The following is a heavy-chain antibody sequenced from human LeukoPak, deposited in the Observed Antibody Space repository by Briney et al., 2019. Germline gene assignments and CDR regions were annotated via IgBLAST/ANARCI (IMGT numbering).Heavy chain of an antibody. D-gene: IGHD2-21*02. J-gene: IGHJ4*02. CDR1: GYTFTSFG. Sequence: SVKVSCKASGYTFTSFGISWVRQAPGQGLEWMGRIIPILGIANYAQKFQGRVTITADKSTSTAYMELSSLRSEDTAVYYCARGDCSGGDCYSSSQFDYWGQGTLVTVSS. CDR3: ARGDCSGGDCYSSSQFDY. V-gene: IGHV1-69*04. CDR2: IIPILGIA.